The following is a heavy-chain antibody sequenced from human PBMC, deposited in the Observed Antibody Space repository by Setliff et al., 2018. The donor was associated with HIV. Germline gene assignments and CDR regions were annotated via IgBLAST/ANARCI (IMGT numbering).Heavy chain of an antibody. J-gene: IGHJ6*02. CDR2: ISAYNGNT. Sequence: ASVKVSCKASGYTFTNYGISWVRQAPGQGLEWMGWISAYNGNTNYAQKLQGRVTMTTDTSTSTAYMELRSLRSDDTAVYYCARDSISGSYYVGQSFYGMDVWGQGTTVTVSS. D-gene: IGHD1-26*01. CDR1: GYTFTNYG. CDR3: ARDSISGSYYVGQSFYGMDV. V-gene: IGHV1-18*01.